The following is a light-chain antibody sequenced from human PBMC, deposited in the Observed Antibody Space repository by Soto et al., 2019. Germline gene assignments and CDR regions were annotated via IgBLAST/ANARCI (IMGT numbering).Light chain of an antibody. V-gene: IGLV2-14*01. CDR3: SSYTSSSPPWGV. CDR1: SSDIGGYNY. Sequence: QSALTQPASVSGSPGQSITISCTGTSSDIGGYNYVSWYQQHPGKAPKLMIYDVSNRPSGVSNRFSGSKSGNTASLTISELQAEDEADYYCSSYTSSSPPWGVFGGGTKLTV. J-gene: IGLJ2*01. CDR2: DVS.